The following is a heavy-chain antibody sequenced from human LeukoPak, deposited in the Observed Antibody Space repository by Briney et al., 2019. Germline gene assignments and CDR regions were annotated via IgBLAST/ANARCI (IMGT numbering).Heavy chain of an antibody. V-gene: IGHV4-38-2*01. D-gene: IGHD5-18*01. Sequence: GSLRLSCAASGFTFSSYAMSWVRQAPGKGLEWIGSIYHSGSTYYNPSLKSRVTISVDTSKNQFSLKLSSVTAADTAVYYCARGALVDTAMEPWGQGTLVTVSS. CDR2: IYHSGST. CDR1: GFTFSSYA. J-gene: IGHJ5*02. CDR3: ARGALVDTAMEP.